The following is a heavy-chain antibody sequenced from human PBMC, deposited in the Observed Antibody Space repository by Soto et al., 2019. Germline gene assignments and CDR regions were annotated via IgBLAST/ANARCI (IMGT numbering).Heavy chain of an antibody. J-gene: IGHJ4*02. D-gene: IGHD6-6*01. V-gene: IGHV3-21*01. CDR2: ITSDSTYI. CDR3: AREFIAARLPFDS. Sequence: GGSLRLSCAAAGFTISGYSMNWVRQAPGKGLEWVPSITSDSTYIFYADSVKGRFTISRDDAKNSLYLQMNSLRAEDTAVYYCAREFIAARLPFDSWGQGTLVTVSS. CDR1: GFTISGYS.